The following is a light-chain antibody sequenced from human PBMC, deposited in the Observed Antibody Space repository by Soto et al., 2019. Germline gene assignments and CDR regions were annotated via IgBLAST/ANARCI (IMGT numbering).Light chain of an antibody. CDR1: LDISNY. CDR2: DSS. Sequence: DIQMSQSPSSLSASVGERVTITCQASLDISNYLTRYQQKPGKAPKLLIYDSSNLETGVPSRVSGSGSGTDFTITMSSLQPEDIATHHCQQDDNSHSSFAVGPRPKVDIK. J-gene: IGKJ3*01. V-gene: IGKV1-33*01. CDR3: QQDDNSHSSFA.